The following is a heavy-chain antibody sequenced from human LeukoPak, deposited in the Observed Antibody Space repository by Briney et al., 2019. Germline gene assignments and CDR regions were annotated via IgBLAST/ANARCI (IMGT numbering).Heavy chain of an antibody. CDR2: INHSGST. CDR1: GGPFSGYY. D-gene: IGHD1-26*01. Sequence: SETLSLTCAVYGGPFSGYYWSWIRQPPGKGLEWIGEINHSGSTNYNPSLKSRVTISVDTSKNQFSLKLSSVTAADTAVYYCAGPTTPELGYFDYWGQGTLVTVSS. J-gene: IGHJ4*02. CDR3: AGPTTPELGYFDY. V-gene: IGHV4-34*01.